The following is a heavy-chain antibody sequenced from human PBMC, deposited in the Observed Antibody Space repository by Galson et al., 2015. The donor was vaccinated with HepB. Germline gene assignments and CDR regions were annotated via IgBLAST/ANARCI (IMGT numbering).Heavy chain of an antibody. J-gene: IGHJ4*02. V-gene: IGHV5-51*01. Sequence: QSGAEVKKPGESLKISCKGSGDSFTDYWIGWVRQLPGKGLEYIGIIYPGDSDTRYSPSFQGQVTISADKSISAAYLQWSSLKASDTAIYYCAREHRYSNGWDFDYWGQGTLVTVSS. CDR1: GDSFTDYW. CDR3: AREHRYSNGWDFDY. D-gene: IGHD6-19*01. CDR2: IYPGDSDT.